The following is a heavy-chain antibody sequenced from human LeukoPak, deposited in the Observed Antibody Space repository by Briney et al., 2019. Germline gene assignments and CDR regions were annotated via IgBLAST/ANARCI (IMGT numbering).Heavy chain of an antibody. CDR3: AKNYNWNDDNQFSSPDAFDI. Sequence: GGSLRLSCAGSGITVGSKYMTWVRQAPGKGLEWVSVIYSGGSGGNTYYADSVKGRFTISRDNSKNTLYLQMNSLRAEDTAVYYCAKNYNWNDDNQFSSPDAFDIWGQGTMVTVSS. CDR1: GITVGSKY. V-gene: IGHV3-66*01. CDR2: IYSGGSGGNT. J-gene: IGHJ3*02. D-gene: IGHD1-20*01.